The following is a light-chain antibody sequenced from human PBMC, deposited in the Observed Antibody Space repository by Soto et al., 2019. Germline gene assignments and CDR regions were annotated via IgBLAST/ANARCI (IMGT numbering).Light chain of an antibody. Sequence: EIVMTQSPATLSVSPGERATLSCRASQSVGSNLAWYQLKPGQAPRLLIYGASTRATGIPARFSGSGSGTDFTLTISSLQPEDFATYYCQQANSFPWTFGQGTKVEIK. J-gene: IGKJ1*01. CDR1: QSVGSN. CDR2: GAS. V-gene: IGKV3-15*01. CDR3: QQANSFPWT.